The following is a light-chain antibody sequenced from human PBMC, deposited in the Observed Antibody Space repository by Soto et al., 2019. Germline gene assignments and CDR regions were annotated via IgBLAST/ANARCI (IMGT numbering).Light chain of an antibody. V-gene: IGLV1-40*01. Sequence: QPVLTQPPSVSGAPGQRVTISCTGTSSNIGAGYVVNWYQHLPGTAPKLLISGNTNRSSGVPDRFSGSKSGTSASLAITGLQAEDEADYSCQSYDNSLSSSVFGGGTKVTVL. J-gene: IGLJ2*01. CDR2: GNT. CDR1: SSNIGAGYV. CDR3: QSYDNSLSSSV.